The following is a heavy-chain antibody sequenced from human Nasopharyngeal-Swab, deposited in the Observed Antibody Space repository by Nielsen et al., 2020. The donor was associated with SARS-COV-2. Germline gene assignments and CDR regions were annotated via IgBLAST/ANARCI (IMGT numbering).Heavy chain of an antibody. Sequence: GGSLRLSCAASGFTFSSYAMSWVRQAPGQGLEWVSAISGSGGSTYYADSVKGRFTISRDNSKNTLYLQMNSLRAEDTAVYYCARLEGGRGYSYGDYYYYYGMDVWGQGTTVTVSS. D-gene: IGHD5-18*01. J-gene: IGHJ6*02. CDR1: GFTFSSYA. CDR2: ISGSGGST. CDR3: ARLEGGRGYSYGDYYYYYGMDV. V-gene: IGHV3-23*01.